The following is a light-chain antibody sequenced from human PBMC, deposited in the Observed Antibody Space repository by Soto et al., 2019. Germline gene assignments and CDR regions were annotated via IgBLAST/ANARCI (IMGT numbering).Light chain of an antibody. J-gene: IGKJ5*01. CDR3: QQRSKWPIT. V-gene: IGKV3-11*01. Sequence: EIVLTQSPATLSLSPGERGTLSCRASQSVSSDLAWYQQRPGQAPRLLIHDAPNRATGIPARFSGSGSGTDFTLTISSLEPEDFAVYYCQQRSKWPITFGQGTRLEIQ. CDR2: DAP. CDR1: QSVSSD.